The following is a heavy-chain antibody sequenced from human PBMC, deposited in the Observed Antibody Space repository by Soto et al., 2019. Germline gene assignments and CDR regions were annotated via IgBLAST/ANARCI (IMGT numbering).Heavy chain of an antibody. Sequence: EVQLLESGGGLVQPGESLRLSCAASGFTFTYYAMSWVRQAPGKGLEWVSGISSSGDSTYYADSVKGRFTISRDNSKNTLYLQMNSRRAEDTAVYFCAKGASVMGNLDYWGQGTLVTVSS. CDR3: AKGASVMGNLDY. CDR1: GFTFTYYA. J-gene: IGHJ4*02. V-gene: IGHV3-23*01. D-gene: IGHD6-6*01. CDR2: ISSSGDST.